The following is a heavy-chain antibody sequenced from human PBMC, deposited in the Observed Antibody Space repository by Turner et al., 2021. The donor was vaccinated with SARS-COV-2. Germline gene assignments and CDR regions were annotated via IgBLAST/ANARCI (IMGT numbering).Heavy chain of an antibody. J-gene: IGHJ6*02. D-gene: IGHD3-3*01. CDR2: ISSTSSYI. CDR1: GFTFSSYS. CDR3: AREDDFWSGYHHYGMDV. V-gene: IGHV3-21*01. Sequence: EVQLVESVGGLVKPGGPLRLSCAASGFTFSSYSMNWVRQAPGKGLEWVSSISSTSSYIYYADSVKGRFTISRDNAKNSLYLQMNSLRAEDTAVYYCAREDDFWSGYHHYGMDVWGQGTTVTVSS.